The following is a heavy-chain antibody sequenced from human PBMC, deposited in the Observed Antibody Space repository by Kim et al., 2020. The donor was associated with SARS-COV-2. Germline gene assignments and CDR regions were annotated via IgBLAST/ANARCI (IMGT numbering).Heavy chain of an antibody. J-gene: IGHJ5*02. CDR1: GFTFSSYA. CDR2: IWYDGSNK. V-gene: IGHV3-33*06. Sequence: GGSLRLSCAASGFTFSSYAMHWVRQAPGKGLEWVAVIWYDGSNKYYADSVKGRFTISRDNSKNTLYLQMNSLRAEDTAVYYCAKDRDLHTGPGGGWFDPWGQGTLVTVSS. D-gene: IGHD3-16*01. CDR3: AKDRDLHTGPGGGWFDP.